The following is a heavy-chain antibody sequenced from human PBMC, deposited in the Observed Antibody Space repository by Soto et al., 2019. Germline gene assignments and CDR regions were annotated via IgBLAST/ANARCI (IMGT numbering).Heavy chain of an antibody. CDR1: GGSFSGYY. D-gene: IGHD4-17*01. V-gene: IGHV4-34*01. Sequence: QVQLQQWGAGLLKPSETLSLTCAVYGGSFSGYYWSWIRQPPGKGLEWIGEINHSGSTNYNPSLKSRVTISVDTAKNQFSLKLSSVTAADTAVYYCARNFPSSDYGVYRGTFDYWGQGTLVTVSS. CDR3: ARNFPSSDYGVYRGTFDY. CDR2: INHSGST. J-gene: IGHJ4*02.